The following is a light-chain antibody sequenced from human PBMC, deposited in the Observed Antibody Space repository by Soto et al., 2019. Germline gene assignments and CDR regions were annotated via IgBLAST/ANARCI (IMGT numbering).Light chain of an antibody. Sequence: EIVMTHSPDSLAVSLGERATINCKSSQSLLFSSNKKNYLAWYQQRPGQPPKLLIYWASSRESGVPDRFTGSGSGTDFTLSISSLQAEDVAVYYCQQFYSSPLTFGGGTKVDIK. J-gene: IGKJ4*01. V-gene: IGKV4-1*01. CDR2: WAS. CDR3: QQFYSSPLT. CDR1: QSLLFSSNKKNY.